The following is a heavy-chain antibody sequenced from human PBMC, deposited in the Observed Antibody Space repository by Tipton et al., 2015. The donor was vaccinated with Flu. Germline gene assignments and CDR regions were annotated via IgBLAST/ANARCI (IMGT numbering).Heavy chain of an antibody. CDR2: IYSDGST. Sequence: VQLVQSGGGLIQPGGSLRLSCAASGFTVSSNYMSWVRQAPGKGVEWASVIYSDGSTYYVDSVKGRFTVSRDNSKNMLSLQMNSLRAEDTAVYYCARGQGANPWGQGTLVTVSS. J-gene: IGHJ5*02. CDR1: GFTVSSNY. V-gene: IGHV3-53*01. CDR3: ARGQGANP.